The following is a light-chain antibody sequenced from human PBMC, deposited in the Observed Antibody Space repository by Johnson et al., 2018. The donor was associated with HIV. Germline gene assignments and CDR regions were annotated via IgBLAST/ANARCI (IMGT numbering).Light chain of an antibody. V-gene: IGLV1-51*01. Sequence: QSVLTQPPSVSAAPGQKVTISCSGSSSDMGNYAVSWYQQLPGTAPKLLIYDNNQRPSGIPDRFSGSKSGTSATLAITGLQTGDEADYYCGTWDSSLSAGPYVFGTGTKVTVL. CDR3: GTWDSSLSAGPYV. CDR1: SSDMGNYA. J-gene: IGLJ1*01. CDR2: DNN.